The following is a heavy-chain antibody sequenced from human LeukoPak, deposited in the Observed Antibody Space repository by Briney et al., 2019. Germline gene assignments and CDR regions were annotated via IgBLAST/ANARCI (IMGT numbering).Heavy chain of an antibody. J-gene: IGHJ4*02. CDR1: GFDFGNYA. Sequence: GGSLRLSCAASGFDFGNYAMHWVRQAPGKGLQWVSGINWSSKMVAYAASVKGRFTISRDNAKNSLYLQMNSLTSEDAAFYFCAKGSLEMATVDFEFWGQGTLVTVSS. V-gene: IGHV3-9*01. CDR2: INWSSKMV. D-gene: IGHD5-24*01. CDR3: AKGSLEMATVDFEF.